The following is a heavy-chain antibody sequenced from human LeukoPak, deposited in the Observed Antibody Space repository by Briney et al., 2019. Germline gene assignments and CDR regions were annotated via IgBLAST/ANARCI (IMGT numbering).Heavy chain of an antibody. D-gene: IGHD6-13*01. CDR1: GYTFTGYY. CDR3: ARDRGSSWYGMIYHYYYGMDV. CDR2: INPNSGGT. V-gene: IGHV1-2*02. J-gene: IGHJ6*02. Sequence: ASVKVSCKASGYTFTGYYMHWVRQAPGQGLEWMGWINPNSGGTNYAQKFQGRVTMTRDTSISTAYMELSRLRSDDTAVYYCARDRGSSWYGMIYHYYYGMDVWGQGTTVTVSS.